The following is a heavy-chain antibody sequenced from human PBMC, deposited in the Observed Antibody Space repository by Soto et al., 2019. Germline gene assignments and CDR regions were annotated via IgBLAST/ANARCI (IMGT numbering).Heavy chain of an antibody. D-gene: IGHD3-10*01. CDR1: GFTFSSYG. Sequence: QVQLVESGGGVVQPGRSLRLSCAASGFTFSSYGMHWVRQAPGKGLEWVAVISYDGSNKYYADSVKGRFTFSRDNSKNTLYLQMNSLRAEDTAVYYCAKDIKKGAADWGQGTLVTVSS. V-gene: IGHV3-30*18. CDR3: AKDIKKGAAD. CDR2: ISYDGSNK. J-gene: IGHJ4*02.